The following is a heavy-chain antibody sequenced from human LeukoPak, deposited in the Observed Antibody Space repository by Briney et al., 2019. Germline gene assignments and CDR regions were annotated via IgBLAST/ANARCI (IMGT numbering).Heavy chain of an antibody. CDR2: IYYSGST. Sequence: GWVXXXXXKGXEYIASIYYSGSTYYNPSLKSRVSISVDTSKNQFSLKLSSVTAADTAVYYCARHGYSSAVYVDHWGQGTLVTVSS. J-gene: IGHJ5*02. V-gene: IGHV4-39*01. CDR3: ARHGYSSAVYVDH. D-gene: IGHD6-25*01.